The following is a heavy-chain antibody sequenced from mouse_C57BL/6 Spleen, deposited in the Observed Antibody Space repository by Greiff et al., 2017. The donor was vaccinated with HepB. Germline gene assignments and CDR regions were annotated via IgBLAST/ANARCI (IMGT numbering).Heavy chain of an antibody. CDR1: GYTFTSYW. CDR3: ARGDPSYYFDY. V-gene: IGHV1-69*01. CDR2: IDPSDSYT. J-gene: IGHJ2*01. Sequence: VQLQQSGAELVMPGASVKLSCKASGYTFTSYWMHWVKQRPGQGLEWIGEIDPSDSYTNYNQKFKGKSTLTVDKSSSTAYIQLSSLTSEDSAVYYCARGDPSYYFDYWGQGTTLTVSS.